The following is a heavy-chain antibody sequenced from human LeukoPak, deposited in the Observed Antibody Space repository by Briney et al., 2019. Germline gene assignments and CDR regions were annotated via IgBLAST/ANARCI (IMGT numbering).Heavy chain of an antibody. CDR3: ARDWEAAGYFDY. CDR1: GFTFSSYA. CDR2: ISYDGSNK. D-gene: IGHD6-25*01. J-gene: IGHJ4*02. Sequence: PGRSLRLSCAASGFTFSSYAMHWVCQAPGKGLEWVAVISYDGSNKYYADSVKGRFTISRDNSKNTLYLQMNSLRAEGTAVYYCARDWEAAGYFDYWGQGTLVTVSS. V-gene: IGHV3-30*04.